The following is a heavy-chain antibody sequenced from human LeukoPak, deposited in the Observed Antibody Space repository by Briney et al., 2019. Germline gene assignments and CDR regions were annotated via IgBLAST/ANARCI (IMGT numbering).Heavy chain of an antibody. CDR3: TRETRRYQPVGYYYYYYMDV. CDR2: FYTSGST. Sequence: SETLSLTCTVSGGSISSGDYYWSWVRQPAGEGLEWIGRFYTSGSTDYSPSLKSRVTISVDTSKNQFSLELNSVTAADTAVYCCTRETRRYQPVGYYYYYYMDVWGKGTTVTVSS. CDR1: GGSISSGDYY. J-gene: IGHJ6*03. D-gene: IGHD2-2*01. V-gene: IGHV4-61*02.